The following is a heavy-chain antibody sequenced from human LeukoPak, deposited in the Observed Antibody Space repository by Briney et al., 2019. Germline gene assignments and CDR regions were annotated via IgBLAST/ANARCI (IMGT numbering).Heavy chain of an antibody. CDR1: GYSFTSYW. CDR2: IYPGDSDT. Sequence: GESLKISCKGSGYSFTSYWIGWVRPMPGKGLEWMGIIYPGDSDTRCSPSFQGQVTISADKSISTAYLQWSSLKASDTAMYYCATQDVGYYDSSGYYYRYWGQGTLVTVSS. V-gene: IGHV5-51*01. J-gene: IGHJ4*02. CDR3: ATQDVGYYDSSGYYYRY. D-gene: IGHD3-22*01.